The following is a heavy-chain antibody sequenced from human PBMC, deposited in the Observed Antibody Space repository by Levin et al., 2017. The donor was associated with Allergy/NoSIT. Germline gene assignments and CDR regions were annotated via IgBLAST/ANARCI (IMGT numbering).Heavy chain of an antibody. CDR3: ARVRLSRQYYYDSSGPIGY. Sequence: ASVKVSCKASGYTFTSYGISWVRQAPGQGLEWMGWISAYNGNTNYAQKLQGRVTMTTDTSTSTAYMELRSLRSDDTAVYYCARVRLSRQYYYDSSGPIGYWGQGTLVTVSS. CDR1: GYTFTSYG. V-gene: IGHV1-18*01. J-gene: IGHJ4*02. CDR2: ISAYNGNT. D-gene: IGHD3-22*01.